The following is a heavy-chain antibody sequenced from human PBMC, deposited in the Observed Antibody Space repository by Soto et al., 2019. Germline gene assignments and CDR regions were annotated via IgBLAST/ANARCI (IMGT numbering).Heavy chain of an antibody. D-gene: IGHD5-12*01. J-gene: IGHJ5*02. Sequence: QITLKESGPTLVKPTQTLTLTCTFSGFSLSTSGVGVGWMHQPPGKALEWLALISWNDDKRYSPSLKSRLTITKDTSKNQVVLTMTNTDPEDTPTYYCAHSGLGGYSGYDWEDRFDPWGQGTLVTVST. CDR3: AHSGLGGYSGYDWEDRFDP. V-gene: IGHV2-5*01. CDR1: GFSLSTSGVG. CDR2: ISWNDDK.